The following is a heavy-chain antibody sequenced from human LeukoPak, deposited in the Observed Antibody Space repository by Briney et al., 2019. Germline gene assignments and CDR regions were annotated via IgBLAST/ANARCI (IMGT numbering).Heavy chain of an antibody. CDR2: INHSGST. J-gene: IGHJ3*02. D-gene: IGHD3-10*01. V-gene: IGHV4-34*01. CDR1: GGSFSGYY. Sequence: PSETLSLTCAVYGGSFSGYYWTWIRQPPGKGLEWIGEINHSGSTNYNPSLKSRVTISVDTSKSQFSLKLSSVTAADTAVYYCASLHMVRGVTAFDIWGQGTMVTVSS. CDR3: ASLHMVRGVTAFDI.